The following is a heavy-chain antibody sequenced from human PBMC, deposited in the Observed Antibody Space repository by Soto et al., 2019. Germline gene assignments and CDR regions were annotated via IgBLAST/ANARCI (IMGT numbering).Heavy chain of an antibody. J-gene: IGHJ4*02. CDR1: GFTLSPYW. D-gene: IGHD3-16*01. Sequence: GGSLRLSCAASGFTLSPYWMHWVRQAPGRGLEWVARLSSDGFGTAYADSVKGRFLISRDTARNTLFLHMNILRHEDTAVYYCARDLGGPDYWGRGTLVTVSS. CDR3: ARDLGGPDY. CDR2: LSSDGFGT. V-gene: IGHV3-74*03.